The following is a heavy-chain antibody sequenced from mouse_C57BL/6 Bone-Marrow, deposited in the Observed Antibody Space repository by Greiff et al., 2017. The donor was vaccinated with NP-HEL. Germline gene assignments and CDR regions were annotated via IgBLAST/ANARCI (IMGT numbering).Heavy chain of an antibody. J-gene: IGHJ3*01. CDR3: ARRRGYDYERVWFAY. Sequence: QVHVKQPGAELVKPGASVKMSCKASGYTFTSYWITWVKQRPGQGLEWIGDIYPGSGSTNYNEKFKSKATLTVDTSSSTAYMQLSSLTSEDSAVYYCARRRGYDYERVWFAYWGQGTLVTVSA. V-gene: IGHV1-55*01. D-gene: IGHD2-4*01. CDR2: IYPGSGST. CDR1: GYTFTSYW.